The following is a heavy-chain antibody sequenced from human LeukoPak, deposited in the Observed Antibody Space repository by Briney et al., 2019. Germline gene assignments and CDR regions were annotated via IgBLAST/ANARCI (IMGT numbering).Heavy chain of an antibody. CDR3: ASDPPYTSSSAW. J-gene: IGHJ4*02. Sequence: SVKVSCKASGYTFTGYYMHWVRQAPGQGLEWMGRILVGSGNTNYAQMFQERVTLTWDVSTSTAYMVLSSLRSEDTAIYYCASDPPYTSSSAWWGQGTLVTVSS. V-gene: IGHV1-58*02. CDR2: ILVGSGNT. CDR1: GYTFTGYY. D-gene: IGHD2-2*01.